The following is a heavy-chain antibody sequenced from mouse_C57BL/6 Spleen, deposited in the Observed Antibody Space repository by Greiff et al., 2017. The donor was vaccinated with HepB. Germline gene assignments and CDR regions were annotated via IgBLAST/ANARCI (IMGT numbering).Heavy chain of an antibody. V-gene: IGHV1-64*01. D-gene: IGHD3-2*02. CDR3: ARDSSVPAWFAY. CDR2: IHPNSGST. CDR1: GYTFTSYW. Sequence: QVQLQQPGAELVKPGASVKLSCKASGYTFTSYWMHWVKQRPGQGLEWIGMIHPNSGSTNYNEKFKSKATLTVDKSSSTAYMQLSSLTSEDSAVYYCARDSSVPAWFAYWGQGTLVTVSA. J-gene: IGHJ3*01.